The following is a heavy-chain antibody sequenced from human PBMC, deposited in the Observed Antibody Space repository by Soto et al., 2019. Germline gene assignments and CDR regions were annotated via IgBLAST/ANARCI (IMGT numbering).Heavy chain of an antibody. D-gene: IGHD1-26*01. V-gene: IGHV1-69*01. Sequence: QVQLVQSGAEVKKPGSSVKVSCKASGGTFSSYSINWVRQAPGQGLEWMGEIIPIFGTANYTQKFQGRVTITADESTSTAYMQLSSLRSEDTAVYYCARDGGRHSGGIDYWGQGTLVTVSS. CDR3: ARDGGRHSGGIDY. CDR2: IIPIFGTA. J-gene: IGHJ4*02. CDR1: GGTFSSYS.